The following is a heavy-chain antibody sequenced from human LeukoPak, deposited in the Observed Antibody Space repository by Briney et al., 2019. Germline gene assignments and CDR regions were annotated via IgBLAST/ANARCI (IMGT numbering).Heavy chain of an antibody. D-gene: IGHD1-26*01. J-gene: IGHJ6*04. Sequence: SETLSLTCTVSGGSISSSTYYWGWIRQPPGKGLEWIGSIYYSGSTYNNPSLKSRVTIFVDTSKNQFSLKLSSVTATDTAVYYCARKRSGVYGMDVWGKGTTVTVSS. CDR1: GGSISSSTYY. V-gene: IGHV4-39*01. CDR2: IYYSGST. CDR3: ARKRSGVYGMDV.